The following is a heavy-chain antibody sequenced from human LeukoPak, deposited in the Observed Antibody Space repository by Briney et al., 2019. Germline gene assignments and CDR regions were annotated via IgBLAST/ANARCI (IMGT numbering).Heavy chain of an antibody. CDR3: ARAMGCDSSGYARLYYFDY. V-gene: IGHV4-61*01. Sequence: PSETLSLTCSVSGGSVSSGSYYWSWIRQPPGKGLEWIGYIYYSGSTNYNPSLKSRVTISVDTSKNQFSLQLRSVTAADTAVYHCARAMGCDSSGYARLYYFDYWGQGTLVTVSS. CDR2: IYYSGST. CDR1: GGSVSSGSYY. J-gene: IGHJ4*02. D-gene: IGHD3-22*01.